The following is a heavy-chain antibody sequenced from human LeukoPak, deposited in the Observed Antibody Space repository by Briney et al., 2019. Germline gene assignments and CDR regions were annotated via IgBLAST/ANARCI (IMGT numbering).Heavy chain of an antibody. J-gene: IGHJ4*02. Sequence: GSLRLSCAASGFTFSTYCMHWVRQAPGKGPMWVSRICPDGTVTNYADSVKARFIISRDNARNTVYQQMNSLRVEDTAVYYCVRDFRSADYWGQGTLVTVSS. CDR2: ICPDGTVT. V-gene: IGHV3-74*01. CDR1: GFTFSTYC. CDR3: VRDFRSADY.